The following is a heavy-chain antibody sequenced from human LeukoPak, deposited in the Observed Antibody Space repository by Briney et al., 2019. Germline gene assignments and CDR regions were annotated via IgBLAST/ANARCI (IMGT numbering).Heavy chain of an antibody. V-gene: IGHV1-2*02. CDR1: GYTFTSYA. J-gene: IGHJ5*02. CDR2: INPNSGGT. CDR3: ARMGDYGDYLP. Sequence: GASVKVSCKASGYTFTSYAMHWVRQAPGQRLEWMGWINPNSGGTNYAQKFQGRVTMTRDTSISTAYMELSRLRSDDTAVYYCARMGDYGDYLPWGQGTLVTVSS. D-gene: IGHD4-17*01.